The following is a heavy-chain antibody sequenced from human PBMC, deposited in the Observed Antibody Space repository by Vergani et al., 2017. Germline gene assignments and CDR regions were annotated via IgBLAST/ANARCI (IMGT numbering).Heavy chain of an antibody. CDR1: GFTFSSYG. V-gene: IGHV3-30*18. J-gene: IGHJ4*02. CDR3: AKDTEGFSGY. Sequence: QVQLVESGGGVVQPGRSLRLSCAASGFTFSSYGMHWVRQAPGKGLEWVAVISYDGSNKYYADSVKGRFTISRDNSKNTLYLQMNSLRAEDTAVYYCAKDTEGFSGYWGQGTLVTVSS. D-gene: IGHD3-3*02. CDR2: ISYDGSNK.